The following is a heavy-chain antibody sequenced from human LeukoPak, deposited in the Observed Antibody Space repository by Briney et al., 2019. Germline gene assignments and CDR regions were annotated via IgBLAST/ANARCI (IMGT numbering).Heavy chain of an antibody. CDR1: GFTFSTYA. D-gene: IGHD2-2*01. V-gene: IGHV3-23*01. Sequence: GGSLRLSCAASGFTFSTYAMSWVRQAPGKGLEWVSLISGSGGSTYYADSVKGRFTISRDNSKNTLFLQMNSLRAEDTAVYYCAKDLGIVLVPAATDLDYSGQGTLVTVSS. J-gene: IGHJ4*02. CDR3: AKDLGIVLVPAATDLDY. CDR2: ISGSGGST.